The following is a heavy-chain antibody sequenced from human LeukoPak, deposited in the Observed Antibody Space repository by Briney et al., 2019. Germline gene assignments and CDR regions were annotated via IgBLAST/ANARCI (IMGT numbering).Heavy chain of an antibody. V-gene: IGHV1-46*01. Sequence: ASVKVSCKASGYTFTSYYMHWVRQAPGQGLEWMGIINPSGGSTSYAQKFQGRVTMTRDMSTSTVYMELSSLRSEDTAVYYCARVAGESYYYYYYMDVWGKGTTVTVSS. D-gene: IGHD3-10*01. CDR3: ARVAGESYYYYYYMDV. CDR2: INPSGGST. J-gene: IGHJ6*03. CDR1: GYTFTSYY.